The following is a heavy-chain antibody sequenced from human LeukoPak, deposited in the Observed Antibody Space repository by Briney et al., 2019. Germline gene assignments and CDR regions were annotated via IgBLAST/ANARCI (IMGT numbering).Heavy chain of an antibody. D-gene: IGHD6-13*01. Sequence: PSETLSLTCAVYGGSFSGYYWSWIRQPPGKGLEWIGEINHSGSTNYNPSLKSRVTISVDTSKDQFSLKLSSVTAADTAVNYCARGGGSSSYRFDPWGQGALVTVSS. CDR2: INHSGST. CDR3: ARGGGSSSYRFDP. J-gene: IGHJ5*02. V-gene: IGHV4-34*01. CDR1: GGSFSGYY.